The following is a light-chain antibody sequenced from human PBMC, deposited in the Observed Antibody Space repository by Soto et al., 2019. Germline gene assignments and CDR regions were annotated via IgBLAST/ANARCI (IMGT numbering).Light chain of an antibody. CDR1: SSDVGTFNL. V-gene: IGLV2-14*02. J-gene: IGLJ3*02. CDR3: CSYTTYNTRL. Sequence: QSALTQPASVSGFLGQSITMSCTGSSSDVGTFNLVSWFQQHPGKAPKLLIFEGTKRPSGVSDRFSGSKSGNTASLTISGLQAEDEADYHCCSYTTYNTRLFGGGTKVTVL. CDR2: EGT.